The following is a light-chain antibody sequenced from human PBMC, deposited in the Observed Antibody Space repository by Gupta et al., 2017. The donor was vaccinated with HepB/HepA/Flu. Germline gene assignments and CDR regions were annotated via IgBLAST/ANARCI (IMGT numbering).Light chain of an antibody. CDR2: WAS. Sequence: DIVMTQSPDSLAVSLGERATINCKSSQSGLYSSNNKNYLAWYQQKPGQPPKLLIYWASTRESGVSDRFSGSGYGTDFTLTISSRQAEDVAVYYCQQDDSTPHSIFGQGTKLEIK. V-gene: IGKV4-1*01. CDR3: QQDDSTPHSI. J-gene: IGKJ2*02. CDR1: QSGLYSSNNKNY.